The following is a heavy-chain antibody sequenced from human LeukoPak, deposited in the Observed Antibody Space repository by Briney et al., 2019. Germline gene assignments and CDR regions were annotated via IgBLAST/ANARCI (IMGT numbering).Heavy chain of an antibody. CDR3: AKDLGRCSGYECDY. V-gene: IGHV3-66*01. J-gene: IGHJ4*02. D-gene: IGHD5-12*01. Sequence: GGSLRLSCAASGFTASSNYMSWVRQAPGKGLEWVSVIYSGGSTYYADSVKGRFTISRDNAKNSLYLQMNSLRAEDTAVYYCAKDLGRCSGYECDYWGQGTLVTVSS. CDR2: IYSGGST. CDR1: GFTASSNY.